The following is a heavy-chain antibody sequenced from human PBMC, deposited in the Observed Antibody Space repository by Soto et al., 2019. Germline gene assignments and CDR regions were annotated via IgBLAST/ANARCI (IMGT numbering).Heavy chain of an antibody. CDR3: ARPSGGGTVTTYYDGMDV. D-gene: IGHD4-17*01. Sequence: QVQLVQSGAEVKKPGSSVKVSCKASGGTFSSYAISWVRQAPGQGLEWMGGIIPIFGTANYAQKFQGRVTITADESTSTAYMELSSLRSEDTAVYYCARPSGGGTVTTYYDGMDVWGQGTTVTVSS. J-gene: IGHJ6*02. CDR1: GGTFSSYA. V-gene: IGHV1-69*01. CDR2: IIPIFGTA.